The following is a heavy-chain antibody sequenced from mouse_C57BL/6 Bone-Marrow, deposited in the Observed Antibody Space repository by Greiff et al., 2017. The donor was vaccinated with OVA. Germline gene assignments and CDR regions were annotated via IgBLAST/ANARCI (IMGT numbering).Heavy chain of an antibody. CDR1: GFSLTSYG. V-gene: IGHV2-6*01. J-gene: IGHJ3*01. CDR2: IWGVGST. Sequence: QVQLQQSGPGLVAPSQSLSITCTVSGFSLTSYGVDWVRQSPGKGLEWLGVIWGVGSTNYNSALKSRLSISKDNSKSQVFLKMNSLQTDDTAMYYCASGNYRSFAYWGQGTLVTVSA. D-gene: IGHD2-1*01. CDR3: ASGNYRSFAY.